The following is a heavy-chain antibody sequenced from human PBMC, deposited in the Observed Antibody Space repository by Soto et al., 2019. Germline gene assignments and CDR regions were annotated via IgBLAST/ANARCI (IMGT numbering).Heavy chain of an antibody. CDR1: GGTFSSYA. D-gene: IGHD5-12*01. CDR2: IIPIFGTA. CDR3: ASRGRYYYYYGMDV. J-gene: IGHJ6*02. V-gene: IGHV1-69*13. Sequence: ASVKVSCKASGGTFSSYAISWVRQAPGQGLEWMGGIIPIFGTANYAQKFQGRVKITADESTSTAYMELSSLRSEDTAVYYCASRGRYYYYYGMDVWGQGTTVTVSS.